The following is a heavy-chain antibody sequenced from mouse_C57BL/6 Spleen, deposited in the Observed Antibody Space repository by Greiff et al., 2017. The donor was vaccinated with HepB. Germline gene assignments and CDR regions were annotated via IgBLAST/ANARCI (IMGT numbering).Heavy chain of an antibody. CDR2: IWTGGGT. V-gene: IGHV2-9-1*01. J-gene: IGHJ1*03. CDR1: GFSLTSYA. CDR3: ARNSLTTVVAHWYFDV. Sequence: VMLVESGPGLVAPSQSLSITCTVSGFSLTSYAISWVRQPPGKGLEWLGVIWTGGGTNYNSALKSRLSISKDNSKSQVFLKMNSLQTDDTARYYCARNSLTTVVAHWYFDVWGTGTTVTVSS. D-gene: IGHD1-1*01.